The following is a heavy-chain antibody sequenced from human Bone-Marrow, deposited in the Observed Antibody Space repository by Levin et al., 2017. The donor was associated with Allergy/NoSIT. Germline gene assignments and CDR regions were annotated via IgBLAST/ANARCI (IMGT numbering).Heavy chain of an antibody. D-gene: IGHD6-19*01. CDR3: ARDLGYSSGPGDFQH. CDR1: GFTFSSYW. CDR2: IKQDGSEK. V-gene: IGHV3-7*04. J-gene: IGHJ1*01. Sequence: SCAASGFTFSSYWMSWVRQAPGKGLEWVANIKQDGSEKYYVDSVKGRFTISRDNAKNSLYLQMNSLRAEDTAVYYCARDLGYSSGPGDFQHWGQGTLVTVCS.